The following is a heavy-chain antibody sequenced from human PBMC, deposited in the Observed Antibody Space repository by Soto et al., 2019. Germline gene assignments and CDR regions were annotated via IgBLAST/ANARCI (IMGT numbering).Heavy chain of an antibody. CDR3: ARDGAATSGMDV. CDR2: IYYSGST. Sequence: NPSETLSLTCTVSGGSISSGGYYWSWIRQHPGKGLEWIGYIYYSGSTYYNPSLKSRVTISVDTSKNQFSLKLSSVTAADTAVYYCARDGAATSGMDVWGQGTTVTVSS. D-gene: IGHD6-25*01. V-gene: IGHV4-31*03. CDR1: GGSISSGGYY. J-gene: IGHJ6*02.